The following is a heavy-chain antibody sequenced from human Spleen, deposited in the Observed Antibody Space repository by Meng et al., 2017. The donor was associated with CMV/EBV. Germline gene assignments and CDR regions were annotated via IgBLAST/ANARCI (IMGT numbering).Heavy chain of an antibody. V-gene: IGHV1-18*01. CDR2: ISAYNGNT. J-gene: IGHJ4*02. CDR1: YNFTSDG. D-gene: IGHD5-24*01. Sequence: YNFTSDGISWVRQATGHGLEWMGWISAYNGNTNYAQKLQGRVTMTTDTSTSTAYMELRSRRYDDTAVYYCARDFGKMATDENRGPANYWGQGTLVTVSS. CDR3: ARDFGKMATDENRGPANY.